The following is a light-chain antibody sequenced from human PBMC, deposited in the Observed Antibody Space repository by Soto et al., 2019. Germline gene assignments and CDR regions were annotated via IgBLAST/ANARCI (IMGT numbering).Light chain of an antibody. J-gene: IGKJ3*01. CDR3: QQSSNWPPG. CDR2: DAS. V-gene: IGKV3-11*01. CDR1: QSVSSY. Sequence: EIVLTQSPATLSLSPGERATLSCRASQSVSSYLAWYQQKPGQAPRLLIYDASNRATGIPARFSGSGSGTDFTLTISSLEPEDFAVYYCQQSSNWPPGLGPGTKVDIK.